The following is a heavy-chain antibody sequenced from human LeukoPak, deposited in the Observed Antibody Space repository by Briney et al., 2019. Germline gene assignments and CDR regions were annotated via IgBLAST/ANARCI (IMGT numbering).Heavy chain of an antibody. Sequence: ASVKVSCKASGYTFTGYYMHWVRQAPGQGLEWMGWINPNSGGTNYAQKFQGRVTITRDTSISTAYMELSRLRSDDTAVYYCARESAGPNCSSTSCYFRRVNWGQGTLVTVFS. CDR3: ARESAGPNCSSTSCYFRRVN. V-gene: IGHV1-2*02. D-gene: IGHD2-2*01. CDR2: INPNSGGT. CDR1: GYTFTGYY. J-gene: IGHJ4*02.